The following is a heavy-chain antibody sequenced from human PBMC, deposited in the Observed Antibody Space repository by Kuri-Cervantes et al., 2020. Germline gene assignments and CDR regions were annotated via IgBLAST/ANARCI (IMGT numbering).Heavy chain of an antibody. CDR1: GGSVSSYY. D-gene: IGHD6-19*01. CDR2: IYTSRST. V-gene: IGHV4-4*07. Sequence: GSLRLSCTVSGGSVSSYYWSWIRQPAGKRLEWDGRIYTSRSTNYNPSLKSRVTMSVDTSKNQISLKLTSVTAAATAVYYCAGDSGWYGAVGFSEKWGQGTLVTVSS. J-gene: IGHJ4*02. CDR3: AGDSGWYGAVGFSEK.